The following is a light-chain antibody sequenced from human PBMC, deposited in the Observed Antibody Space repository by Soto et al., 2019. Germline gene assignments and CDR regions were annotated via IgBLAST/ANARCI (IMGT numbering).Light chain of an antibody. CDR2: EVS. J-gene: IGLJ1*01. Sequence: QSALTQPASVSGSPGQSITISCTGTSSDVGGYNYVSWYQQHPGKASTLMIYEVSNRPSGVSNRFSGSKSGNTASLTISGLQAEDEADYYCSSYTSSSTYYVFGTGTKLTVL. V-gene: IGLV2-14*01. CDR1: SSDVGGYNY. CDR3: SSYTSSSTYYV.